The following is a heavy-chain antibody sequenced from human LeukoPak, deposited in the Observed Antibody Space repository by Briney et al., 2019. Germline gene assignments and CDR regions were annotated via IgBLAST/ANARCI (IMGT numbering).Heavy chain of an antibody. CDR2: IYYSGST. J-gene: IGHJ4*02. CDR1: GGSISSYY. D-gene: IGHD3-16*01. Sequence: SETLSLTCTVSGGSISSYYWSWIRQPPGKGLEWIGYIYYSGSTNYNPSLKSRVTISVGPSKNQFSLKLSSVTAADTAVYYCAREKESDGGFDYWGQGTLVTVSS. CDR3: AREKESDGGFDY. V-gene: IGHV4-59*01.